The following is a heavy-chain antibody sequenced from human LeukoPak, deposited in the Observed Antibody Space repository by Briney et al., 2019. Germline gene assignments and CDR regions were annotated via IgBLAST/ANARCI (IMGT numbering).Heavy chain of an antibody. CDR3: ARDLSGYFDY. V-gene: IGHV3-30-3*01. D-gene: IGHD6-19*01. CDR1: GFTFSSYA. CDR2: ISNDGSNK. Sequence: GRSLRLSCAASGFTFSSYAMHWVRQAPGKGLEWVAVISNDGSNKYYADSVKGRFTISRDNSKNTLYLQMNSLRAEDTAVYYCARDLSGYFDYWGQGTLVTVSS. J-gene: IGHJ4*02.